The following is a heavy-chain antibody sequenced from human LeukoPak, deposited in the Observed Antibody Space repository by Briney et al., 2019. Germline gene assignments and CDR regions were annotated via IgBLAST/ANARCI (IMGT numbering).Heavy chain of an antibody. CDR1: GSSISSDYY. D-gene: IGHD6-19*01. Sequence: SETLSLTCSVSGSSISSDYYWGWVRQPPGKGLEWIGSIKHRGRSYYNPSLKSRVTISVDTSKNQFSLKLSSVTAADTAVYYCASWLSAVAGGVDAFDIWGQGTMVTVSS. V-gene: IGHV4-38-2*02. CDR3: ASWLSAVAGGVDAFDI. J-gene: IGHJ3*02. CDR2: IKHRGRS.